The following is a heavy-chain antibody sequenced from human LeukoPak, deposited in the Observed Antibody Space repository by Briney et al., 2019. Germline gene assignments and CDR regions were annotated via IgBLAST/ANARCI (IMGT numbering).Heavy chain of an antibody. D-gene: IGHD3-10*01. Sequence: GGSQRLSCAASGFTVSSYAMSWVRQAPGKGLEWVSAISGSGGSTYYADSVKGRFTISRDNSKNTLYLQMNSLRAEDTAVYYCAKATRVMVRGVITDYYYYGMDVWGQGTTVTVSS. V-gene: IGHV3-23*01. CDR1: GFTVSSYA. J-gene: IGHJ6*02. CDR2: ISGSGGST. CDR3: AKATRVMVRGVITDYYYYGMDV.